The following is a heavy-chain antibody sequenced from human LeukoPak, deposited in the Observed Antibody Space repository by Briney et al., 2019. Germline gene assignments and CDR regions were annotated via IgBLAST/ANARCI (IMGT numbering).Heavy chain of an antibody. Sequence: SETLSLTCTVSGGSISGYYWSWIRQPAGKGLEWIGRIYTSGSTNYNPSLKSRVTMSVDTSKNQFSLKLSSVTAADTAVYYCARVNVVVPAAIKNMGAYYYYYMDVWGKGTTVTVSS. V-gene: IGHV4-4*07. D-gene: IGHD2-2*01. CDR1: GGSISGYY. J-gene: IGHJ6*03. CDR3: ARVNVVVPAAIKNMGAYYYYYMDV. CDR2: IYTSGST.